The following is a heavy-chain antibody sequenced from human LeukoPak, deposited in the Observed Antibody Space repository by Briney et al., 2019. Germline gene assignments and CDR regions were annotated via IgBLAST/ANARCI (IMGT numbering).Heavy chain of an antibody. J-gene: IGHJ4*02. CDR2: IIPIFGTA. V-gene: IGHV1-69*05. CDR1: GGTFSSYA. CDR3: ARAGRDSYGPDY. D-gene: IGHD5-18*01. Sequence: GASVKVSCKASGGTFSSYAISWVRQAPGQGLVWMGGIIPIFGTANYAQKFQGRVTITTDESTSTAYMELSSLRSEDTAVYYCARAGRDSYGPDYWGQGTLVTVSS.